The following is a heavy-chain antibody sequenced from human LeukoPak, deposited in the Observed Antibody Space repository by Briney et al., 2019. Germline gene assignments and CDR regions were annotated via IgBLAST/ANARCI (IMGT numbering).Heavy chain of an antibody. J-gene: IGHJ2*01. CDR2: ISWNSCYI. Sequence: GGSLRLSCAASGFIFRSHVMSWVRQAPGKGLEWVSGISWNSCYIGYADSVKGRFTISRDNAKNSLYLQMNSLRDEDTALYYCAKGTGYTSGWYWYFDLWGRGTLVTVSS. D-gene: IGHD6-25*01. V-gene: IGHV3-9*01. CDR3: AKGTGYTSGWYWYFDL. CDR1: GFIFRSHV.